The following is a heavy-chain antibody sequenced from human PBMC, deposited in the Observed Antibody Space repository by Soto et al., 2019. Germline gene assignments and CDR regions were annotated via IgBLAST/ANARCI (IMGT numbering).Heavy chain of an antibody. CDR3: AREASSSWYQDE. Sequence: GGSLRLSCAASGFTVSSNYMSWVRQAPGKGLEWVSVIYSGGSTYYADSVKGRFTISRDNSKNTLYLQMNSLRAEDTAVYYCAREASSSWYQDEWGQRTLVTVSS. D-gene: IGHD6-13*01. J-gene: IGHJ4*02. V-gene: IGHV3-66*01. CDR2: IYSGGST. CDR1: GFTVSSNY.